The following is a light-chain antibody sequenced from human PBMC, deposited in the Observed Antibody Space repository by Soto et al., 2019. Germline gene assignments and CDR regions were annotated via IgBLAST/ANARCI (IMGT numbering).Light chain of an antibody. CDR3: QQYGGSPRT. V-gene: IGKV3-15*01. J-gene: IGKJ1*01. CDR1: QSVSSN. Sequence: EIMMKQSPATLSVSPGERATLSCRASQSVSSNLAWYQQKPGQAPRLLIYGASTRATGIPARFSGSGSGTEFTLTISSLQSEDFAVYHCQQYGGSPRTFGQGSMVDI. CDR2: GAS.